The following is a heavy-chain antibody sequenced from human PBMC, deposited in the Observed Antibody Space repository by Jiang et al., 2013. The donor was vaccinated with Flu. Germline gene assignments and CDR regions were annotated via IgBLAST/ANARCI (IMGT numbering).Heavy chain of an antibody. CDR3: ARLTGYDTGWDKNWFDP. J-gene: IGHJ5*02. D-gene: IGHD2-8*02. Sequence: GASIRSSYWSWIRQPPEKGLEFIGYIFHSGITKYNPSLRSRVNMSVDRSKNQLSLNLRSVTAADTAMYYCARLTGYDTGWDKNWFDPWGQGTLVTVSS. CDR2: IFHSGIT. CDR1: GASIRSSY. V-gene: IGHV4-59*08.